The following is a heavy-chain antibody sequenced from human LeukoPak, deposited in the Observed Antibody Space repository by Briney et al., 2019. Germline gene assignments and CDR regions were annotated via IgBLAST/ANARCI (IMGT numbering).Heavy chain of an antibody. CDR2: INHSGST. D-gene: IGHD3-16*02. Sequence: PSETLSLTCAVYGGSFSGYYWSWIRQPPGKGLKWIGEINHSGSTNYNPSLKSRVTISVDTSKNQFSLKLSSVTAADTAVYYCARGLNDYIWGSYRYPFFGYWGQGTLVTVSS. V-gene: IGHV4-34*01. CDR1: GGSFSGYY. CDR3: ARGLNDYIWGSYRYPFFGY. J-gene: IGHJ4*02.